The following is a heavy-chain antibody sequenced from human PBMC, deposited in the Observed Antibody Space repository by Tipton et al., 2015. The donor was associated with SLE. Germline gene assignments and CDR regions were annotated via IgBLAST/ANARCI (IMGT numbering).Heavy chain of an antibody. CDR2: IHNTGST. Sequence: LRLSCTVSGGSINSHYWSWIRQTPGKGLEWIGNIHNTGSTNYNPPLKSRVTILTDTSKNQFSLKLSSVTAADTAVYYCARDGVTTVTTPDYYYYYAMDVWGRGTTVTVSS. J-gene: IGHJ6*02. V-gene: IGHV4-59*11. CDR1: GGSINSHY. CDR3: ARDGVTTVTTPDYYYYYAMDV. D-gene: IGHD4-17*01.